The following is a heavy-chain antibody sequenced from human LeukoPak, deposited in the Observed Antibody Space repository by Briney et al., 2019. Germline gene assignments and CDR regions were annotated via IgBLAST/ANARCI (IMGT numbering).Heavy chain of an antibody. J-gene: IGHJ4*02. V-gene: IGHV4-4*07. CDR2: IYTSGST. CDR3: AGWGAYGDYADC. Sequence: SETLSLTCTVSGGSISSYYWSWIRQPAGKGLEWIGRIYTSGSTNYNPSLKSRVTMSVDTSKNQFSLKLSSVTAADTAVYYCAGWGAYGDYADCWGQGTLVTVSS. CDR1: GGSISSYY. D-gene: IGHD4-17*01.